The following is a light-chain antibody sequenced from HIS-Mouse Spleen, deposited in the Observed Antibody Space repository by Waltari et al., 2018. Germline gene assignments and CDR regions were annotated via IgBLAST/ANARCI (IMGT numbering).Light chain of an antibody. CDR3: YSTDSSGNHRV. CDR2: EDS. CDR1: ALPKKY. Sequence: SYELTQPPSVSVSPGQTARITCSGDALPKKYAYSYQQKAGPAPVLVISEDSKRPSGIPESVSGSRSGTMATLTISGAQVEDEADYYCYSTDSSGNHRVFGGGTKLTVL. V-gene: IGLV3-10*01. J-gene: IGLJ2*01.